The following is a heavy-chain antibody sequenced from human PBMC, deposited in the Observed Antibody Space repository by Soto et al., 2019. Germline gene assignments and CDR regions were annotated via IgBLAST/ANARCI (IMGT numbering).Heavy chain of an antibody. CDR3: ARLENPEKNWFDP. J-gene: IGHJ5*02. CDR2: ISAYNGNT. Sequence: EASVKVSCKASGYTFTSYGISWVRQAPGQGLEWMGWISAYNGNTNYAQKLQGRVTMTTDASTSTAYMELRSLRSDDTAVYYCARLENPEKNWFDPWGQGTLVTVSS. V-gene: IGHV1-18*01. CDR1: GYTFTSYG.